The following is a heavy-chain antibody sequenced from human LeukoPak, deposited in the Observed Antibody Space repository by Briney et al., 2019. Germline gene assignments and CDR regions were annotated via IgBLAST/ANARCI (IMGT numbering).Heavy chain of an antibody. V-gene: IGHV1-69*05. CDR1: RGTFSSYA. J-gene: IGHJ4*02. D-gene: IGHD5-24*01. CDR3: ARDRGRDGYSNFDY. CDR2: IISIFDTA. Sequence: SVKVSCKASRGTFSSYAISWVRQAPGQGLEWMGGIISIFDTANYAQKFQGRVTMTRDTSTSTVYMELSSLRSEDTAVYYCARDRGRDGYSNFDYWGQGTLVTVSS.